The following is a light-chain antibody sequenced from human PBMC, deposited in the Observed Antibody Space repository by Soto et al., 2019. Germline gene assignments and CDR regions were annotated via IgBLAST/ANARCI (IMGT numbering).Light chain of an antibody. Sequence: DIVMTQSPLSLPVTPGEPASISCRSSQSLLHSNGNNYFDWYLQKPGQSPQLLIYLGSNRASGGPDRFSGSGSGTDFTLKISRVEAEDVEVYYCMQALQPPLTFGQGTRLEIK. CDR1: QSLLHSNGNNY. CDR2: LGS. CDR3: MQALQPPLT. J-gene: IGKJ5*01. V-gene: IGKV2-28*01.